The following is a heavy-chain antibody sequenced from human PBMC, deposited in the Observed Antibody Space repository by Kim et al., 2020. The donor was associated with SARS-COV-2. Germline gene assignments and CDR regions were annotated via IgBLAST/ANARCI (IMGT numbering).Heavy chain of an antibody. J-gene: IGHJ4*02. CDR3: IANGVEFTGLDY. V-gene: IGHV3-73*01. CDR2: IGSKGKSYAT. CDR1: GFSISGSA. Sequence: GGSLRLSCAASGFSISGSAMNWVRQASGKGLEWVGRIGSKGKSYATEYAESVKGRFTMSRDDSKNTAYLQMNSLKAEDTAMYYCIANGVEFTGLDYWGQGTLVTVSS. D-gene: IGHD1-1*01.